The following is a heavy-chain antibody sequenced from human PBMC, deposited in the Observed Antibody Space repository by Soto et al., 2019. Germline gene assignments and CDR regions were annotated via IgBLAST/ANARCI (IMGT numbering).Heavy chain of an antibody. J-gene: IGHJ6*02. CDR1: GGTFNSFA. Sequence: QVQLVQSGAEVKKPGSSVKVSCNTSGGTFNSFAISWVRQAPGQGLEWMGGVIPNFETTYYAQKFQGRLTIAAYESTDTAYMELSSLRAEYTAVYYCARDQGLYVHTGMVIVYYGMQVWGQGTTVTVSS. D-gene: IGHD5-18*01. CDR2: VIPNFETT. V-gene: IGHV1-69*01. CDR3: ARDQGLYVHTGMVIVYYGMQV.